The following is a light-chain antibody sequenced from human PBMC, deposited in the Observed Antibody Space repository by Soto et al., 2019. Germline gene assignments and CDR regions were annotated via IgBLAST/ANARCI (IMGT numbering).Light chain of an antibody. CDR2: GAS. Sequence: EIVLTQSPGTLSLSPGERATLSCRASQSVSSNSLAWYQHRRGQAPRLLIHGASSRATGIPDRFSGSGSGTDFTLTISRLEPDDFAVYYCQQYGGSPRTFGQGTKVEV. CDR3: QQYGGSPRT. J-gene: IGKJ1*01. CDR1: QSVSSNS. V-gene: IGKV3-20*01.